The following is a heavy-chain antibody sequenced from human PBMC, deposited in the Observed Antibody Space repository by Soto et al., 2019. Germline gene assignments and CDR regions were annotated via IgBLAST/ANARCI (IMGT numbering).Heavy chain of an antibody. D-gene: IGHD3-3*01. Sequence: APEDLPHTKSGSGGTISKYYWSGIRQPPGKGLEWIGYVYYSGRTNYNPSLKSRVTISVDTSKKQFSLKLSSWTAADTAVYYCPRYTFGVFGKYWAQGNLVT. J-gene: IGHJ1*01. CDR1: GGTISKYY. CDR2: VYYSGRT. V-gene: IGHV4-59*01. CDR3: PRYTFGVFGKY.